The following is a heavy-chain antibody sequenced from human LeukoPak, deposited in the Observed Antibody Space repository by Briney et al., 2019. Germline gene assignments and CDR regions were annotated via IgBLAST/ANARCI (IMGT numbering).Heavy chain of an antibody. V-gene: IGHV3-23*01. J-gene: IGHJ6*03. CDR1: GFSFSSYA. D-gene: IGHD6-6*01. CDR3: ARQGSSLDYFYNHLDV. Sequence: GGSLRLSCAASGFSFSSYAMSWVRQAPGKGLEWVSTISGTGVSTYYAHSVKGRFTISRDNSKNTLYLHMNSLRLEDTDAYFCARQGSSLDYFYNHLDVWGRGTTVTVSS. CDR2: ISGTGVST.